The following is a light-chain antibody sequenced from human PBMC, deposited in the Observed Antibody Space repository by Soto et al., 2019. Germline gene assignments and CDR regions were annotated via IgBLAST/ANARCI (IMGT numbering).Light chain of an antibody. J-gene: IGKJ1*01. CDR2: TAS. V-gene: IGKV3-15*01. CDR3: KQYSNWPRT. CDR1: QSVIRY. Sequence: EIVLTQSPATLSLSPGERATLSCRASQSVIRYLAWYQQKPGQAPRLLIYTASTRATGIPARFSGSGSGTEFTLTISSLQSEDFAVYYCKQYSNWPRTVGQGTKVDIK.